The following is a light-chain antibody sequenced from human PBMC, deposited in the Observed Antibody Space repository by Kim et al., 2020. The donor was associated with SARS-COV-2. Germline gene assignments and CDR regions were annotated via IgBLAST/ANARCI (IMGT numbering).Light chain of an antibody. J-gene: IGLJ3*02. V-gene: IGLV3-19*01. CDR2: AKN. CDR3: NSRDSTGNHWV. Sequence: SSELTQEPAVSVALGQTVRITCQGDSLRSYYTSWYQQKPGQAPVLVIYAKNNRPSGIPDRFSGSSSGNTASLTITGAQTEDEADYYCNSRDSTGNHWVFGGGTHLTVL. CDR1: SLRSYY.